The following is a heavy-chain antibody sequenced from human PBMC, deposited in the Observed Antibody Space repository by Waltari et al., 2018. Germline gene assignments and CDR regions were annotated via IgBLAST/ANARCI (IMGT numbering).Heavy chain of an antibody. CDR2: IIPICGTA. J-gene: IGHJ3*02. Sequence: QVQLVQSGAEVKRPGSSVKVSCRASGGIFTTYAISWVRQAPGQGLEWMGGIIPICGTANSAQKFQGRLTITSDESTSTAYMELSSLRPEDTAVYFCARDLGAMKVTSALEIWGQGTRVTVSS. CDR1: GGIFTTYA. D-gene: IGHD3-10*01. V-gene: IGHV1-69*05. CDR3: ARDLGAMKVTSALEI.